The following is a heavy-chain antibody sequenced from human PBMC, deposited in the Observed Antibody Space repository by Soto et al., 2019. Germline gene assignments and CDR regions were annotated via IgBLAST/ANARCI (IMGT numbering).Heavy chain of an antibody. CDR2: ISSSGSFI. J-gene: IGHJ4*02. Sequence: GGSMGLSCGASGFTFRTYGMNWFRRAPGGGLEWVASISSSGSFIYYADSVKGRFTISRDDAEKSLYLQMNSLRAEDTALYYGAREPEGIAAALDYWGRGTLVPLSS. V-gene: IGHV3-21*01. D-gene: IGHD6-13*01. CDR3: AREPEGIAAALDY. CDR1: GFTFRTYG.